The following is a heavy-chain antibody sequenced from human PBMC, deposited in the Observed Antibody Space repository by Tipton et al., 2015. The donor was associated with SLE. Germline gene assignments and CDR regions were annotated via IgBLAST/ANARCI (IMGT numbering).Heavy chain of an antibody. D-gene: IGHD3/OR15-3a*01. Sequence: TLSLTCTVSSGSVSSGAYYWSWIRQHPGKGLEWVGTIFNTGTTYYNSSLKSRVAISADTSKNQFSLTLMSVTGADTAAYFCARARSDDTFWTDYFYFFYYMDVWGKGTTVTVSS. CDR2: IFNTGTT. CDR1: SGSVSSGAYY. J-gene: IGHJ6*03. V-gene: IGHV4-31*03. CDR3: ARARSDDTFWTDYFYFFYYMDV.